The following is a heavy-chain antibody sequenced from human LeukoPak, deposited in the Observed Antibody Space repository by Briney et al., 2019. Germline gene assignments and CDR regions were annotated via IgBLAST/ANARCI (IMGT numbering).Heavy chain of an antibody. D-gene: IGHD3-3*01. CDR3: ARPTSYYDFWSGSSSFEPFDY. CDR2: IIPILGIA. V-gene: IGHV1-69*04. J-gene: IGHJ4*02. Sequence: GASVTVSCKASGGTFSSYAISWVRQAPGQGLEWMGRIIPILGIANYAQKFQGRVTITADKSTSTAYMELSSLRSEDTAVYYCARPTSYYDFWSGSSSFEPFDYWGQGTLVTVSS. CDR1: GGTFSSYA.